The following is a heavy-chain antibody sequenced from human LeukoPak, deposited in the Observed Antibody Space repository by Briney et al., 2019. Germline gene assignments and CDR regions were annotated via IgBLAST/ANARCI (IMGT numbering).Heavy chain of an antibody. CDR3: ARGLINRYGYDF. CDR1: GFPFSAYW. J-gene: IGHJ4*02. Sequence: SGGSLRLSCGASGFPFSAYWMHWVRQAPGKGLVWVSHISPGGTTTNYADSVKGRSTISRDNAKNALYLQLNSLRAEDTAVYYCARGLINRYGYDFGGQGTLVTVSS. D-gene: IGHD3/OR15-3a*01. V-gene: IGHV3-74*01. CDR2: ISPGGTTT.